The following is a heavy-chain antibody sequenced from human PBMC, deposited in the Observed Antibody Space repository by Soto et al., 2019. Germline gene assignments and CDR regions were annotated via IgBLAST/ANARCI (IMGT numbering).Heavy chain of an antibody. D-gene: IGHD3-3*01. CDR3: AHRTLRTIFGLVTTPALDFDF. V-gene: IGHV2-5*02. Sequence: QITLKESGPTVVKLTEPLTLTCTFSGFSRTTSGLGVGWVRQSPGTAPKWLALMYWDDDKRYITYLKSRLTITKDTSKNQVVLSLANLDPADTAIYSSAHRTLRTIFGLVTTPALDFDFWGQATPVVVSS. CDR1: GFSRTTSGLG. CDR2: MYWDDDK. J-gene: IGHJ4*02.